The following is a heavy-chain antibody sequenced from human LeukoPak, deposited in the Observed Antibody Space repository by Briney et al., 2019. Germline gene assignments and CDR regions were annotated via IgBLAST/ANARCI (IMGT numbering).Heavy chain of an antibody. CDR1: GFTFSSYA. Sequence: PGGSLRLSCAASGFTFSSYAMSWVRQAPGKGLEWVSAISGSGGSTYYADSVKGRFTISRDNSKNTLYLQMNSLRAEDTAVYYCAKCGGGGSCYGMDVWGKGTTVTVSS. CDR3: AKCGGGGSCYGMDV. D-gene: IGHD2-15*01. V-gene: IGHV3-23*01. J-gene: IGHJ6*04. CDR2: ISGSGGST.